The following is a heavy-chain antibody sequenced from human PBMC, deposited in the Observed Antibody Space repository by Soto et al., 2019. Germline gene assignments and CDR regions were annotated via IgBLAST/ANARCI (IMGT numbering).Heavy chain of an antibody. V-gene: IGHV3-73*01. CDR3: TLAVQVDIADY. CDR2: IRSKANSYAT. Sequence: GGSLRLSCAASGFTFSGSAMHWVRQASGKGLEWVGRIRSKANSYATAYAASVKGRFTISRDDSKNTAYLQMNSLKTEDTAVDSSTLAVQVDIADYGAQETLVPVPS. J-gene: IGHJ4*02. D-gene: IGHD2-15*01. CDR1: GFTFSGSA.